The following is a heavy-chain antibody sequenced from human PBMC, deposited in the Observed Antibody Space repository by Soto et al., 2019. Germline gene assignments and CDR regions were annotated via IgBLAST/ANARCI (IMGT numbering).Heavy chain of an antibody. V-gene: IGHV4-4*07. Sequence: QVQLQESGPGLVKPSETLSLTCTVSGGYMRSYYWNWIRQPAGEGLEWIGRIYARGSTKYNPSLESRVTMFVDVSQNQFSLRLTSVTAADTAVYYCAGIGDEIYYGMDVWCQGTTVTVSS. J-gene: IGHJ6*02. CDR2: IYARGST. D-gene: IGHD3-3*01. CDR3: AGIGDEIYYGMDV. CDR1: GGYMRSYY.